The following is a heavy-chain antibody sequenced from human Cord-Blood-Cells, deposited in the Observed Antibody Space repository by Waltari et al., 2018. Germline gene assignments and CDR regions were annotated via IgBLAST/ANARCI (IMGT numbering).Heavy chain of an antibody. V-gene: IGHV4-34*01. CDR3: AAGYYFDY. CDR2: INHSGST. D-gene: IGHD3-9*01. Sequence: QVQLQQWGAGLLKPSETLSLTCAVSGWSFSGYYWSWIRQPPGKGLEWVGEINHSGSTNYNPSRKSRVTISVDTSKNQFSLKLSSVTAADTAVYYCAAGYYFDYWGQGTLVTVSS. CDR1: GWSFSGYY. J-gene: IGHJ4*02.